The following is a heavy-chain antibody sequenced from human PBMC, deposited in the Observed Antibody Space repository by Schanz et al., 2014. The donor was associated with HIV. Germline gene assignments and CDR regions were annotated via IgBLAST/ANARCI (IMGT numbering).Heavy chain of an antibody. CDR2: INPNSGGT. D-gene: IGHD2-2*01. V-gene: IGHV1-2*02. CDR1: GYTFTAYY. CDR3: ARDHRLYTTSPRVYTMDV. J-gene: IGHJ6*02. Sequence: QVQLVQSGAEVKKPGASVMVSCEASGYTFTAYYIHWVRQAPGQGLEWMGWINPNSGGTNSAQKFQGRVTMTTDTSTSKAYMELRRLRSDDTAVYYCARDHRLYTTSPRVYTMDVWGQGTAVTVSS.